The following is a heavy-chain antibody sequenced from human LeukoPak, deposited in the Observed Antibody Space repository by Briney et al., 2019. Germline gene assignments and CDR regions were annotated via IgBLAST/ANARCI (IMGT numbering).Heavy chain of an antibody. CDR3: ARDRTYYYDSSGYAFDI. V-gene: IGHV4-4*07. Sequence: SETLSLTCTVSGGSISSYYWRWIRQPAGKGLEWIGRIYTSGSTNYNPSLKSRVTMSVDTSKDQFSLKLSSVTAADTAVYYCARDRTYYYDSSGYAFDIWGQGTMVTVSS. CDR2: IYTSGST. CDR1: GGSISSYY. J-gene: IGHJ3*02. D-gene: IGHD3-22*01.